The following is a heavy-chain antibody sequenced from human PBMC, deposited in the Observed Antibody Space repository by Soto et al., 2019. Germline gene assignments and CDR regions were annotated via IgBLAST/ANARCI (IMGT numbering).Heavy chain of an antibody. CDR3: ARDLGQQLFDY. D-gene: IGHD6-13*01. CDR2: ISAYNGNT. Sequence: QVQLVQSGAEVKKPGASEKVSCKASGYTFSSYGISCVRQAPGQGLEWMGWISAYNGNTKYAQKLQGRVTMTTDTSTSTAHMELRSLRSDDTAVYYCARDLGQQLFDYWGQGTLVTVSS. V-gene: IGHV1-18*01. CDR1: GYTFSSYG. J-gene: IGHJ4*02.